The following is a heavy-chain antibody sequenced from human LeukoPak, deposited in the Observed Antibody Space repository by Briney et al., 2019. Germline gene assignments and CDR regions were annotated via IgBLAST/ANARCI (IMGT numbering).Heavy chain of an antibody. CDR2: TYYSGIT. Sequence: SETLSLTCTVSGGSISNTNYYWGWIRQPPGKGLEWIGTTYYSGITYYNPSLKSRVTISIDTSKNQFSLKLTSVNDADTAVYYCTRIERSSYSLGFDYWGQGTLVTVSS. CDR3: TRIERSSYSLGFDY. CDR1: GGSISNTNYY. V-gene: IGHV4-39*07. D-gene: IGHD6-6*01. J-gene: IGHJ4*02.